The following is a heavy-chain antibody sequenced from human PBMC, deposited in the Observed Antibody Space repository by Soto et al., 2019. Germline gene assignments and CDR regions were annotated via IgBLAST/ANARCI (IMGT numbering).Heavy chain of an antibody. CDR3: ARRISNDY. J-gene: IGHJ4*02. D-gene: IGHD3-10*01. Sequence: PGGSLRLSCAASGFTFSSYAMSWVRQAPGKGLEWVSLISDGSVITYYADSVKGRFTISRDNSKNTLFLQMNSLRAEDTAVYYCARRISNDYWGQGTLVTVSS. CDR2: ISDGSVIT. CDR1: GFTFSSYA. V-gene: IGHV3-23*01.